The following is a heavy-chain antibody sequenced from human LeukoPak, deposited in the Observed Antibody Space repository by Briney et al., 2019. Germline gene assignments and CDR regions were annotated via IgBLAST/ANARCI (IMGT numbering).Heavy chain of an antibody. J-gene: IGHJ6*02. D-gene: IGHD3-3*01. Sequence: GGSLRLSCAASGFTFSSYGMHWVRQAPGKGLEGVIDLWYDGSNKYYADSVKGRFTISRDNSKNTLYLQMNSLRAEDTAVYYCARDYGIFGGYYYYGMDVWGQGTTVTVSS. CDR1: GFTFSSYG. V-gene: IGHV3-33*01. CDR2: LWYDGSNK. CDR3: ARDYGIFGGYYYYGMDV.